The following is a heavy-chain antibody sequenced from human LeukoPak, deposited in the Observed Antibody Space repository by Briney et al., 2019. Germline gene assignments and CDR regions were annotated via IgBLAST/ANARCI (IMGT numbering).Heavy chain of an antibody. CDR3: ATGQQLGY. J-gene: IGHJ4*02. CDR2: IKQEGRDK. CDR1: GPTLSSFR. D-gene: IGHD6-13*01. V-gene: IGHV3-7*01. Sequence: GGPRRPSCVPSGPTLSSFRMSWARQAQGRGLEWLANIKQEGRDKYYVDSVKGRFTISRDNDKKSLYLQMNSLRAEDTAVYYCATGQQLGYWGQGTLVTVSS.